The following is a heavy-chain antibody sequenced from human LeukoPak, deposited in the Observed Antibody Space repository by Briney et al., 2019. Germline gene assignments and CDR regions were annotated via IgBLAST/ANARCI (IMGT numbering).Heavy chain of an antibody. Sequence: PGGSLRLSCAASGLTFDDYAMHWVRQAPGKGLEWVSLISWDGGSTYYADSVKGRFTISRDNSKNSLYLQMNSLRAEDTALYSCAKDIRGSTSWYGLDYWGQGTLVTVSS. J-gene: IGHJ4*02. CDR2: ISWDGGST. CDR3: AKDIRGSTSWYGLDY. V-gene: IGHV3-43D*03. D-gene: IGHD6-13*01. CDR1: GLTFDDYA.